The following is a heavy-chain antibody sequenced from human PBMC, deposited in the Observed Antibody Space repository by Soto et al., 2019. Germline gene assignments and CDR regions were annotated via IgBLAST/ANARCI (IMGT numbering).Heavy chain of an antibody. D-gene: IGHD3-9*01. V-gene: IGHV1-69*13. Sequence: ASVKVSCKASGGTFSSYAISWVRQAPGQGLEWMGGIIPIFGTANYAQKFQGRVTITADESTSTAYMELSSLRSEDTAVYYCARVSDILTGYPGDYYYYGMDVWGQGTTVTVSS. CDR2: IIPIFGTA. CDR1: GGTFSSYA. CDR3: ARVSDILTGYPGDYYYYGMDV. J-gene: IGHJ6*02.